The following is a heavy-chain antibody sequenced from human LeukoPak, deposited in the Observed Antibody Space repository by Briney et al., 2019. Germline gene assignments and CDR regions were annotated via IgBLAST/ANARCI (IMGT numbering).Heavy chain of an antibody. D-gene: IGHD1-1*01. CDR3: SLEGDFDY. CDR1: GGSISSSSYY. Sequence: SETLSLTCTVSGGSISSSSYYWGWIRQPPGKGLEWIGSIYYSGSTYYNPSLKSRVTISVDTSKNQFSLKLSSVTAADTAVYYCSLEGDFDYWGREPWSPSPQ. V-gene: IGHV4-39*07. J-gene: IGHJ4*02. CDR2: IYYSGST.